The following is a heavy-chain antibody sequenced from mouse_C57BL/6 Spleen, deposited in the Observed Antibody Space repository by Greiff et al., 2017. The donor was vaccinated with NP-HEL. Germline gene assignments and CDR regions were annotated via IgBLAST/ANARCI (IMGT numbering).Heavy chain of an antibody. CDR3: ARRGPSYYGRDRGYYDV. J-gene: IGHJ1*03. CDR2: IDPSDGYT. D-gene: IGHD1-1*01. CDR1: GYTFTSYW. Sequence: QVQLQQPGAELVMPGASVKLSCKASGYTFTSYWMHWVKQRPGQGLEWIGEIDPSDGYTNYNQKFKGKSTLTVDNSSSTAYMQLSSLTSEDSAGYYCARRGPSYYGRDRGYYDVWGTGTTVTVSS. V-gene: IGHV1-69*01.